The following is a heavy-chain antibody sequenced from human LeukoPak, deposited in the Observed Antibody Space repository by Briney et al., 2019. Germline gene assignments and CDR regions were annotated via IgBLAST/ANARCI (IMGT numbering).Heavy chain of an antibody. CDR1: GYTFTSYG. CDR2: ISAYNGNT. J-gene: IGHJ4*02. CDR3: VRARYYGSAVPYYFDY. Sequence: ASVKVSCKASGYTFTSYGISWVRQAPGQGLEWMGWISAYNGNTNYAQKLQGRVTMTTDTSTSTAYMELRSLRSDDTAVYYCVRARYYGSAVPYYFDYWGQGTLVTVSS. D-gene: IGHD3-10*01. V-gene: IGHV1-18*01.